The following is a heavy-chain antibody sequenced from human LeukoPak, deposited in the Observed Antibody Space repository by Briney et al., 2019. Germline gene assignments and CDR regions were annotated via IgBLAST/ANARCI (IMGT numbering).Heavy chain of an antibody. CDR3: ASLVVIQGSYWYSYF. V-gene: IGHV3-7*01. D-gene: IGHD3-22*01. Sequence: PGGSLRLSCAASGFIFRNYWMSWVRQAPGKGLEWVANIKQDGSEKYYVDSVKGRFTISRDNAKNSLYLQMNSLRAEDTAVYYCASLVVIQGSYWYSYFWGRGTLVTVST. CDR2: IKQDGSEK. J-gene: IGHJ2*01. CDR1: GFIFRNYW.